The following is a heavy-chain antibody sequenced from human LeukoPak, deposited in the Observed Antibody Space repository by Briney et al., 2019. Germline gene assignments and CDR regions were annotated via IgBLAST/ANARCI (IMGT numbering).Heavy chain of an antibody. Sequence: ASVKVSCKASGYTFTSYGISWVRQAPGQGLEWMGWISAYNGNTNYAQKLQGRVTMTTDTSTSTAYMELRSLRSDDTAVYYCARDYRITMVRGVMNYWGQGTLVTVSS. CDR1: GYTFTSYG. CDR2: ISAYNGNT. V-gene: IGHV1-18*01. J-gene: IGHJ4*02. CDR3: ARDYRITMVRGVMNY. D-gene: IGHD3-10*01.